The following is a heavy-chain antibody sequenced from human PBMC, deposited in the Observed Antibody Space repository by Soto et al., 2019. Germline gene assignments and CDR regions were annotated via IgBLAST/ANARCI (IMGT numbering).Heavy chain of an antibody. V-gene: IGHV4-34*01. CDR1: GGSFSGYY. J-gene: IGHJ5*02. CDR3: ARGDKYCSSTSCYERMWWFDP. CDR2: INHSGST. D-gene: IGHD2-2*01. Sequence: SETLSLTCAVYGGSFSGYYWSWIRQPPGKGLEWIGEINHSGSTSYNPSLKSRVTISVDTSKNQFSLKLSSVTAADTAVYYCARGDKYCSSTSCYERMWWFDPWGQGTLVTVSS.